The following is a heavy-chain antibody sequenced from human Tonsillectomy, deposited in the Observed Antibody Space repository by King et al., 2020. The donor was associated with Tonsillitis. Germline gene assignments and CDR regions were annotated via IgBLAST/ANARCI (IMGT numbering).Heavy chain of an antibody. CDR1: GGSINNSY. CDR3: ARHSRSIVTTDFDY. Sequence: VQLQESGPGLVKPSETLSLTCTVSGGSINNSYWSWIRQPPGKGLEWIGYIYYSGSTNYNPSLKSRVTISVDTSKNQFSLRLSSVTAADTAVYYCARHSRSIVTTDFDYWGQGTLVTVSS. D-gene: IGHD5-12*01. V-gene: IGHV4-59*08. J-gene: IGHJ4*02. CDR2: IYYSGST.